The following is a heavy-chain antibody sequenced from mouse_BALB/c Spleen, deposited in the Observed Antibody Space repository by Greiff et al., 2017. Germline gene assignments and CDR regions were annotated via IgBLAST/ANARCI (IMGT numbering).Heavy chain of an antibody. D-gene: IGHD1-1*01. CDR1: GFAFSSYD. CDR3: ASSYYYGSSSWFAY. J-gene: IGHJ3*01. CDR2: ISSGGGST. V-gene: IGHV5-12-1*01. Sequence: EVQRVESGGGLVKPGGSLKLSCAASGFAFSSYDMSWVRQTPEKRLEWVAYISSGGGSTYYPDTVKGRFTISRDNAKNTLYLQMSSLKSEDTAMYYCASSYYYGSSSWFAYWGQGTLVTVSA.